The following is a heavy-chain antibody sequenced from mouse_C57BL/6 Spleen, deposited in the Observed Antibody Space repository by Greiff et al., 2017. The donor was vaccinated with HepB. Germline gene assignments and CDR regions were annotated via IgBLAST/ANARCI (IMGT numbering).Heavy chain of an antibody. CDR2: IDPSDSYT. J-gene: IGHJ4*01. CDR1: GYTFTSYW. CDR3: ARGLRRGYYAMDY. D-gene: IGHD2-4*01. Sequence: QVQLQQPGAELVMPGASVKLSCKASGYTFTSYWMHWVKQRPGQGLEWIGEIDPSDSYTNYNQQFKGKSTLTVDKSSSTAYMQLSSLTSEDSAVYYCARGLRRGYYAMDYWGQGTSVTVSS. V-gene: IGHV1-69*01.